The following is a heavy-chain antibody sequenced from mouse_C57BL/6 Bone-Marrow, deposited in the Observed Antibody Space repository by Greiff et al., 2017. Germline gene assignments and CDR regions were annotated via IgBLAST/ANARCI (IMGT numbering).Heavy chain of an antibody. CDR2: IYPRSGNT. CDR1: GYTFTSYG. Sequence: QVQLQQSGAELARPGASVKLSCKASGYTFTSYGISWVKQRTGQGLEWIGEIYPRSGNTYYNEKFKGKATLTADKSSSTAYMELRSLTAVDSAVYFCARATGFAYWGQGTLVTVTA. J-gene: IGHJ3*01. V-gene: IGHV1-81*01. CDR3: ARATGFAY. D-gene: IGHD1-2*01.